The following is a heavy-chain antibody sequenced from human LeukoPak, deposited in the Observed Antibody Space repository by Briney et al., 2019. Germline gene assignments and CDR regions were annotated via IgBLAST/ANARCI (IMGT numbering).Heavy chain of an antibody. D-gene: IGHD3-22*01. Sequence: SETLSLTCTVSGGSISSYYWSWIRQPPGKGLEWIGYIYYSGSTNYNPSLKSRVTISVDTSKNQFSLKLSSVTVADTAVYYCARSGGYYYDSSGYIFDYWGQGTLVTVSS. CDR1: GGSISSYY. J-gene: IGHJ4*02. CDR2: IYYSGST. CDR3: ARSGGYYYDSSGYIFDY. V-gene: IGHV4-59*01.